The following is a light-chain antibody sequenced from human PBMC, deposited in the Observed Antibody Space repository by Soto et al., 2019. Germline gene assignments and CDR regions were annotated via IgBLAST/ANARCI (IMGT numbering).Light chain of an antibody. CDR2: GAS. CDR3: QQYGSSPIT. V-gene: IGKV3-20*01. CDR1: QGIRND. Sequence: PGDRVTITCRASQGIRNDLAWYQQKSGQAPRLLIYGASSRAPGIPDRFSGSGSGTDFTLTISRLEPEDFAAYFCQQYGSSPITFGQGTRLEIK. J-gene: IGKJ5*01.